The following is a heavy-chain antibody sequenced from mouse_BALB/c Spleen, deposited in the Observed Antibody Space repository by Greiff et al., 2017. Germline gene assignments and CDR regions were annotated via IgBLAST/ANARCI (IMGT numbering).Heavy chain of an antibody. Sequence: DVHLVESGGGLVKPGGSLKLSCAASGFTFSSYAMSWVRQTPEKRLEWVASISSGGGTYYPDSVKGRFTISTDNARNILYLQMSSLRCADTAMYYCARGAITAVVATDAMDDWGQGTSVTVSS. J-gene: IGHJ4*01. D-gene: IGHD1-1*01. CDR2: ISSGGGT. CDR3: ARGAITAVVATDAMDD. CDR1: GFTFSSYA. V-gene: IGHV5-6-5*01.